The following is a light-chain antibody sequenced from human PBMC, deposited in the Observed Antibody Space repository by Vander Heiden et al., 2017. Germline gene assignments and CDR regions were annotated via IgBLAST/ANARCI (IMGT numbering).Light chain of an antibody. Sequence: EIVMTQYPDTLSVSPGERATLSYRASQSVITKLAWYQRKPGQPPRLLIYGASTRATGIPARFSGSGSGTEFTLTISSLQPEDSAIYYCQQYNYFYTFGQGTKLEIK. J-gene: IGKJ2*01. CDR2: GAS. CDR1: QSVITK. CDR3: QQYNYFYT. V-gene: IGKV3-15*01.